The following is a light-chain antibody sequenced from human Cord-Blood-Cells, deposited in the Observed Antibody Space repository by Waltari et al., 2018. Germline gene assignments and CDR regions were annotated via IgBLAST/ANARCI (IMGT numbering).Light chain of an antibody. Sequence: EIVLPQSPATLSLSPGARATLSCRGSQSVSSYLAWYQQKTGQAPRLLIYDASNRATGIPARCSGSGSGTNFTLTISSLEPEDFAVYYCQQRSNWPPYTFGQGTKLEIK. CDR3: QQRSNWPPYT. J-gene: IGKJ2*01. V-gene: IGKV3-11*01. CDR2: DAS. CDR1: QSVSSY.